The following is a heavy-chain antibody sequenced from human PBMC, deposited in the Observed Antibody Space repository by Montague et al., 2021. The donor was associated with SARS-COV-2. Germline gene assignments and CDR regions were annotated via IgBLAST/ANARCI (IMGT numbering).Heavy chain of an antibody. V-gene: IGHV4-39*01. D-gene: IGHD5-12*01. J-gene: IGHJ6*02. CDR1: GDSISTSQYY. Sequence: SETLSLTCTVSGDSISTSQYYWGWIRQPPGKGLEWIGTTYYSGSTYYNPSLKSRVTISEDTSKNQFSLRLSSVTAADTAVYYCASLNIVARTDYYYGTDVWGRGTTATVSS. CDR2: TYYSGST. CDR3: ASLNIVARTDYYYGTDV.